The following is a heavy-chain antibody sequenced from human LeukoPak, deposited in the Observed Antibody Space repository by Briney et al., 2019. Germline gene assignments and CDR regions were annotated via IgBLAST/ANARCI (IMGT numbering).Heavy chain of an antibody. Sequence: GGSLRLSCAASGFTFSSYGMSWVRQAPGKGLEWVSAISGSGGSTYYADSVKGRFTISRDNSKNTLYLQMNSLRAEDTAVYYCAKALGSGCYSRGNWGQGTLVTVSS. CDR2: ISGSGGST. CDR1: GFTFSSYG. CDR3: AKALGSGCYSRGN. J-gene: IGHJ4*02. D-gene: IGHD3-10*01. V-gene: IGHV3-23*01.